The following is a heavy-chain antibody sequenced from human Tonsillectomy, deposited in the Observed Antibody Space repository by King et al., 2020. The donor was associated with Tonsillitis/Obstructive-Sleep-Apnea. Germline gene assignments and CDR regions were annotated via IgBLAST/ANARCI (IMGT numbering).Heavy chain of an antibody. D-gene: IGHD3-16*01. CDR2: ISDNGAGT. V-gene: IGHV3-23*04. Sequence: EVQLVESGGGSVQPGGSLRLSCAASGYTFIRYAMTWVRQAPGEGLEWVSSISDNGAGTHYADSVKGRFTISRDNSKNTLYLQMNSLRVDDTAVYYCAGGPAGGDYYYMDGWRKGTTVTVSS. J-gene: IGHJ6*03. CDR1: GYTFIRYA. CDR3: AGGPAGGDYYYMDG.